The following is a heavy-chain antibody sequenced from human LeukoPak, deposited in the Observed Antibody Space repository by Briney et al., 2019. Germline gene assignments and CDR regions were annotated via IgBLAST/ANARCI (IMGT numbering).Heavy chain of an antibody. CDR3: AKDRAAGLDAFDI. J-gene: IGHJ3*02. CDR1: GFTFSNYE. D-gene: IGHD6-13*01. CDR2: IRYDGSNK. Sequence: GGSLRLSCAASGFTFSNYEMNWVRQAPGKGLEWVAFIRYDGSNKYYADSVKGRFTISRDNSKNTLYLQMNSLRAEDTAVYYCAKDRAAGLDAFDIWGQGTMVTVSS. V-gene: IGHV3-30*02.